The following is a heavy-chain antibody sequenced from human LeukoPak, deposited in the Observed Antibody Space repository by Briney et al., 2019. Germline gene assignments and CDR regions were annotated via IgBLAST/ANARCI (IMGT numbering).Heavy chain of an antibody. CDR2: INHSGST. CDR3: ARGRGYSYGYSDY. J-gene: IGHJ4*02. V-gene: IGHV4-34*01. Sequence: PSETLSLTCAVYGGSFSGYYWSWIGQPPGKGLEWIGEINHSGSTNYNPSLKSRVTISVDTSKNQFSLKLSSVTAADTAVYYCARGRGYSYGYSDYWGQGTLVTVSS. CDR1: GGSFSGYY. D-gene: IGHD5-18*01.